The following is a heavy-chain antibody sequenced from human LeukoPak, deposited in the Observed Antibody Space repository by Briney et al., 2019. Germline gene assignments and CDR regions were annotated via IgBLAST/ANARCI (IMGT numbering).Heavy chain of an antibody. D-gene: IGHD2-15*01. CDR2: IYHSGST. J-gene: IGHJ4*02. V-gene: IGHV4-4*02. Sequence: PSETLSLTCAVSGGSISSSNWWSWVRQPPGKGLEWIGEIYHSGSTNYNPSLKSRVTISVDTSKNQFSLKLSSVTAADTAVYYCARPYCSGGSCYYSNWGQGTLVTVSS. CDR3: ARPYCSGGSCYYSN. CDR1: GGSISSSNW.